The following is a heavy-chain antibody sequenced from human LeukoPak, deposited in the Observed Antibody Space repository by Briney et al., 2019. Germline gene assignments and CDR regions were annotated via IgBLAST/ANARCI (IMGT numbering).Heavy chain of an antibody. CDR2: ISGSGGST. CDR1: GFTFSSYA. Sequence: GGSLRLSCAASGFTFSSYAMSWVRQAPGKGLEWVSAISGSGGSTYYADSVKGRFTISRDNSKNTLYLQMNSLRAEDTAVYYCAKESPLLWFGELSGYYYMDVWGKGTTVTVSS. CDR3: AKESPLLWFGELSGYYYMDV. D-gene: IGHD3-10*01. V-gene: IGHV3-23*01. J-gene: IGHJ6*03.